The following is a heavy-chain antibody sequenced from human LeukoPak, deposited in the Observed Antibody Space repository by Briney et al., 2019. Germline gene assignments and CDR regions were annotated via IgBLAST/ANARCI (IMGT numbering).Heavy chain of an antibody. Sequence: SETLSLTCTVSDGSLSPYYWSWIRQSPGKGLEWIAYIFHNGNTKYNPSLWSRVTISIDTSRNQVFLNLNSVTAADTAVYYCARGGYYYLDVWGKGTTDTVSS. CDR1: DGSLSPYY. V-gene: IGHV4-59*01. CDR3: ARGGYYYLDV. CDR2: IFHNGNT. J-gene: IGHJ6*03.